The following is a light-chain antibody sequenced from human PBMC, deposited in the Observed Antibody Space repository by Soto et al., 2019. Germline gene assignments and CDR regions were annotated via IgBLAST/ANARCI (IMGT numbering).Light chain of an antibody. CDR3: SSYTSSSTPYV. J-gene: IGLJ1*01. V-gene: IGLV2-14*01. CDR1: SSDVGGYNY. CDR2: DVT. Sequence: SDLTQAASVSGSPGQSITISCTGTSSDVGGYNYVSWYQQHPVKAPKLMIYDVTNRPSGVSDRFSGSKSGNTASLTISGLQAEDEADYYCSSYTSSSTPYVFGTGTKVTVL.